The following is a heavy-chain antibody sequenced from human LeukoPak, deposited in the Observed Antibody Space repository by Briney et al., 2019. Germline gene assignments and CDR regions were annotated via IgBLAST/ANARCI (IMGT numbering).Heavy chain of an antibody. V-gene: IGHV3-7*01. D-gene: IGHD2-2*01. J-gene: IGHJ3*02. CDR1: GFTFSSYW. Sequence: GGSLRLSRAASGFTFSSYWMSWVRQAPGKGLEWVANIKQDGSEKYYVDSVKGRFTISRDNAKNSLYLQMNSLRAEDTAVYYCASFYQLLGANAFDIWGQGTMVTVSS. CDR3: ASFYQLLGANAFDI. CDR2: IKQDGSEK.